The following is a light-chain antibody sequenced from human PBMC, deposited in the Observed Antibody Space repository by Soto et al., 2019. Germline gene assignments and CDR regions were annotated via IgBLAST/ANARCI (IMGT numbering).Light chain of an antibody. V-gene: IGLV2-14*03. CDR1: SSDVGDYNY. Sequence: QSALTQPASVSGSHGQSITISCTGTSSDVGDYNYVSWYQHHPGKAPKLMIYDVSNRPSGVSNRFSGSKSGNTASLTISGLQAEDEADYYCSSYTSSSTLVFGTGTKLTVL. CDR3: SSYTSSSTLV. CDR2: DVS. J-gene: IGLJ1*01.